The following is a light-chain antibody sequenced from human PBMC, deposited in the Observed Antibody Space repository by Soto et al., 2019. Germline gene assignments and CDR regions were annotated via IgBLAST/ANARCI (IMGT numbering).Light chain of an antibody. V-gene: IGLV2-8*01. J-gene: IGLJ3*02. CDR2: EVS. Sequence: QSALTQPPSASGSPGQSVTISCTGTSSDVGGYNYVSWYQQHPGKAPKLMIYEVSNRPSGVPDRFSGSKSGNTASLTVSRLQAEDEEDYYCTSYAGSNNLVFGGATKHTVL. CDR1: SSDVGGYNY. CDR3: TSYAGSNNLV.